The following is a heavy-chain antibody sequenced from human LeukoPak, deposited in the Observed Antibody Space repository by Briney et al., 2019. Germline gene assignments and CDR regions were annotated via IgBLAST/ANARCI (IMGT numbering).Heavy chain of an antibody. D-gene: IGHD6-13*01. CDR1: GFTFSSYG. CDR2: ISSNGGST. J-gene: IGHJ4*02. Sequence: PGRSLRLSCAASGFTFSSYGMHWVRQAPGKGLEYVSAISSNGGSTYYADSVKGRFTISRDNSKNTLYLQMSSLRAEDTAVYYCVKEGDSSSWYEVDYWGQGTLVTVSS. CDR3: VKEGDSSSWYEVDY. V-gene: IGHV3-64D*06.